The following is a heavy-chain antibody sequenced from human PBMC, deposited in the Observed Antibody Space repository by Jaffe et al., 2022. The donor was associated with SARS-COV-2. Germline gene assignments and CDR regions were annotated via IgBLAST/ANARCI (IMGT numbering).Heavy chain of an antibody. CDR2: INWDGRST. V-gene: IGHV3-43*01. CDR1: GFTFDDYS. J-gene: IGHJ4*02. Sequence: EVQLVESGGVAVQPGGSLRLSCAASGFTFDDYSMHWVRQAPGKGLEWISLINWDGRSTYYADSVKGRFTVSRDNTKNSLYLQMNSLRTEDSAIYYCAREPSNIGYQYFHLWGQGTQVTVSS. CDR3: AREPSNIGYQYFHL. D-gene: IGHD3-22*01.